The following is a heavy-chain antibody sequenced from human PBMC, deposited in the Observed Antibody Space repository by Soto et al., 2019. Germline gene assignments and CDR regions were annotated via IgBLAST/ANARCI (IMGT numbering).Heavy chain of an antibody. CDR2: ISSSSSYT. CDR3: ARDPGIAAADSYYFDY. D-gene: IGHD6-13*01. J-gene: IGHJ4*02. CDR1: GFTFSDYY. V-gene: IGHV3-11*05. Sequence: QVQLVESGGGLVKPGGSLRLSCAASGFTFSDYYMSWIRQAPGKGLEWVSYISSSSSYTNYADSVKGRFTISRDNAKNSLYLQMNSLRAEDTAVYYCARDPGIAAADSYYFDYWGQGTLVTVSS.